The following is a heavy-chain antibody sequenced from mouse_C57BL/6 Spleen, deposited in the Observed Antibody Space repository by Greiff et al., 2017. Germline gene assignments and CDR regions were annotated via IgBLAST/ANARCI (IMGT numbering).Heavy chain of an antibody. D-gene: IGHD1-1*01. CDR2: IDPSVSYT. CDR3: ARRCYGSSYGNAMDY. CDR1: GYTFTSYW. V-gene: IGHV1-69*01. Sequence: QVQLQQPGAELVMPGASVKLSCKASGYTFTSYWMHWVKQRPGHGLEWIGEIDPSVSYTNYNQKFTGKSTLTVDKSSSTAYMQLSSLTSEDSAVYYCARRCYGSSYGNAMDYWGQGTSVTVSS. J-gene: IGHJ4*01.